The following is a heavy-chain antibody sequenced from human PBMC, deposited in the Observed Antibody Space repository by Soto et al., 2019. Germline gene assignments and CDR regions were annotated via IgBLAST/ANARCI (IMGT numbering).Heavy chain of an antibody. Sequence: EVQLVETGGGLMQPGGSLRLSCEASGFTVSNNFMIWVRQAPGKGLEWDSLIYSGGQTNYADSVKGRFTISIDSSKTTLHLEMNCLRAEFKPTYYCARNIGPLGQGTLVTVSA. J-gene: IGHJ5*02. CDR2: IYSGGQT. CDR3: ARNIGP. D-gene: IGHD2-15*01. CDR1: GFTVSNNF. V-gene: IGHV3-53*02.